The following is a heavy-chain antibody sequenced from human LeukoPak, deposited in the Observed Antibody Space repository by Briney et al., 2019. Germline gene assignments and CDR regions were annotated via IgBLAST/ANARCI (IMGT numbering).Heavy chain of an antibody. CDR1: GFTVSSNY. D-gene: IGHD3-10*01. Sequence: PGGSLRLSCAASGFTVSSNYMSWVRQAPGKGLEWVSVIYSGGSTYYADSVKGRFTISRDNSKNTLYLQMNSLRAEDTAVYYCARWGGMVRGVLPYYYYGMDVWGQGTTVTVSS. J-gene: IGHJ6*02. V-gene: IGHV3-66*01. CDR3: ARWGGMVRGVLPYYYYGMDV. CDR2: IYSGGST.